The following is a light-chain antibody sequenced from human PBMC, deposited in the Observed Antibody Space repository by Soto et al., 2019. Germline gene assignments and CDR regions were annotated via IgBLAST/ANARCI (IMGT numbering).Light chain of an antibody. CDR1: SSDVGGYNS. CDR2: EVT. J-gene: IGLJ3*02. CDR3: SSHSGISNVV. Sequence: QSALTQPPSAAGSPGQSVTISCTGTSSDVGGYNSVSWYQQHPGKAPKLMIYEVTKRPSGVPDRFSGSKSGNTASLTVSGLLPEDEADYYCSSHSGISNVVFGGGTKLTVL. V-gene: IGLV2-8*01.